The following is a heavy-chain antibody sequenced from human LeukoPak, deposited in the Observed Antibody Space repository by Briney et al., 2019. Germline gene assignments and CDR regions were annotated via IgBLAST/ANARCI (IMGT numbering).Heavy chain of an antibody. Sequence: PGGSLRLSCAATRFTFSRYAMSWVRQAPGQGLEWVSAVNNKGNNKYYADSVKGRFTISRDNSKNTLYLQMDSLRAEDTAVYYCAKDVRGGPILGAGSVDFWGQGTLVTVSS. V-gene: IGHV3-23*05. J-gene: IGHJ4*02. D-gene: IGHD1-26*01. CDR2: VNNKGNNK. CDR3: AKDVRGGPILGAGSVDF. CDR1: RFTFSRYA.